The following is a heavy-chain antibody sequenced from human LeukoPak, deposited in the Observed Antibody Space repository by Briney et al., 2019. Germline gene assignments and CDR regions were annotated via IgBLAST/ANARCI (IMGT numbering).Heavy chain of an antibody. D-gene: IGHD2-15*01. CDR2: ISSSSSYI. J-gene: IGHJ4*02. CDR3: ARDHGIVVVVAATTLDY. Sequence: GGSLRLSCAASGFTFSSYSMNWVRQAPGKGLEWVSSISSSSSYIYYADSVKGRFTISRDNAKNSLYLQMNSPRAEDTAVYYCARDHGIVVVVAATTLDYWGQGTLVTVSS. CDR1: GFTFSSYS. V-gene: IGHV3-21*01.